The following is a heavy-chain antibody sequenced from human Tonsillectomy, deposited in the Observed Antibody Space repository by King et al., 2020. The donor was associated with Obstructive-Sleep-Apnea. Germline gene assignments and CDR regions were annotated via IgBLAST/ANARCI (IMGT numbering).Heavy chain of an antibody. J-gene: IGHJ4*02. CDR3: ASGYIYDSYGLGTEPNYFDY. Sequence: LQLQESGPGLVKPSETLSLTCTVSGGSISSTSYYWGWIRQSPGKGLEWIGSFYYSGSSYNNPSLKSRVNISVDRSKTQFSLKLRSVTAADTAVYYCASGYIYDSYGLGTEPNYFDYWGQGTLVTVSS. V-gene: IGHV4-39*01. CDR1: GGSISSTSYY. D-gene: IGHD3-22*01. CDR2: FYYSGSS.